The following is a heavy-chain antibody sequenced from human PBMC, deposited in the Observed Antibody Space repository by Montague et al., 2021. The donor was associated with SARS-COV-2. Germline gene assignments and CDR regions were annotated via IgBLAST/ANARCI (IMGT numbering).Heavy chain of an antibody. J-gene: IGHJ4*02. CDR2: TYYSGST. D-gene: IGHD2-21*01. V-gene: IGHV4-59*01. Sequence: SETLSLTCTVSGASMRSYYWTWVQQSPGKGLEWIGYTYYSGSTSYAPSLKSRLTMTVDMSANQVSLTLMSVTAADSAVYYCARVEGVIGGITHFDYWGQGFLASVS. CDR1: GASMRSYY. CDR3: ARVEGVIGGITHFDY.